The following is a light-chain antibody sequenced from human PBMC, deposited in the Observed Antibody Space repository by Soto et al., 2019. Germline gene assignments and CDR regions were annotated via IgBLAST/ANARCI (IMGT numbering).Light chain of an antibody. V-gene: IGLV2-14*03. CDR2: DVS. CDR1: SSDVGGYNY. J-gene: IGLJ1*01. CDR3: SSYKSSSTYV. Sequence: QSVLTQPASVSGSPGQSIAISCTGTSSDVGGYNYVSWYQQHPGRVPKLLIYDVSYRPSGVSGRFSGSKSGNTASLTISGLQAEDEAEYYCSSYKSSSTYVFGTGPKVTVL.